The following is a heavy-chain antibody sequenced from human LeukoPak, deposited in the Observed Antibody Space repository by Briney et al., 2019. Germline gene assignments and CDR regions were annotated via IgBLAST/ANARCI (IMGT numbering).Heavy chain of an antibody. CDR3: ARERGSSWYRYRDCMDV. J-gene: IGHJ6*04. V-gene: IGHV3-7*01. D-gene: IGHD6-13*01. CDR2: IKQDGSKK. Sequence: PGGSLRLSCAASGFTFSSYWMSWVRQAPGKGLEWVANIKQDGSKKYYVDSVKGRFTISRDNAKNSLYLQMNSLRAEDTAVYYCARERGSSWYRYRDCMDVWGKGTTVTISS. CDR1: GFTFSSYW.